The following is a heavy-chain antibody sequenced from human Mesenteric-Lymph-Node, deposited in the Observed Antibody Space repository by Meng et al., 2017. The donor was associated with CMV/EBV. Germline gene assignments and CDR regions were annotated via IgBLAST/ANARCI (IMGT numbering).Heavy chain of an antibody. J-gene: IGHJ4*02. V-gene: IGHV3-21*01. CDR1: GFTFSSYS. D-gene: IGHD2-2*01. CDR3: ARVLALGYCSSTSCHYYFDY. CDR2: ISSSSSYI. Sequence: GESLKISCAASGFTFSSYSMNWVRQAPGKGLEWVSSISSSSSYIYYADSVKGRFTISRDNAKNSLYLQMNSLRAEDTAVYYCARVLALGYCSSTSCHYYFDYWGQGTLVTVSS.